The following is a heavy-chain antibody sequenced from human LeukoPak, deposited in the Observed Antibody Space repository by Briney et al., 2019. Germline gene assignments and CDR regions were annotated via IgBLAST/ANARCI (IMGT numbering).Heavy chain of an antibody. J-gene: IGHJ4*02. V-gene: IGHV3-33*01. CDR3: ARRRGPYSSSLPDY. Sequence: GGSLRLSCAASGFTLSSYGMHWLRQAPGKGLEWVADIWYDGSNKYYADSVKGRFTISRDNSKNTLYLQMNSLRAEDTAVYYCARRRGPYSSSLPDYWGQGTLVTVSS. CDR2: IWYDGSNK. D-gene: IGHD6-6*01. CDR1: GFTLSSYG.